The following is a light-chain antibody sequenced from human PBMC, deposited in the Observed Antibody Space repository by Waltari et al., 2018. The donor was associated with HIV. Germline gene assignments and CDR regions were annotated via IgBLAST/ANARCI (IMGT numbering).Light chain of an antibody. CDR1: SSDVGGSKY. Sequence: QSALTQPPSASGSPGQSVTISCTGTSSDVGGSKYVSWYQQHPGKAPKLMIYEVNKRPSGVPDRFFGSKSGNTASLTVSGLQAEDEADYYCSSYADNNSVLFGGGTKVTVL. J-gene: IGLJ2*01. CDR2: EVN. CDR3: SSYADNNSVL. V-gene: IGLV2-8*01.